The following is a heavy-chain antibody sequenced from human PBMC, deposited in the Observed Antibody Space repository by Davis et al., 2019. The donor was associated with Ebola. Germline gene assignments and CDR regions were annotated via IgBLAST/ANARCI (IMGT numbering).Heavy chain of an antibody. J-gene: IGHJ4*02. D-gene: IGHD3-22*01. CDR1: GGTFSSYA. CDR2: IIPILGIA. V-gene: IGHV1-69*04. CDR3: ARDTRDSSGYYYYFDY. Sequence: SVKVSCKASGGTFSSYAISWVRQAPGQGLEWMGRIIPILGIANYAQKFQGRVTITADKSTSTAYMELSSLRSEDTAVYYCARDTRDSSGYYYYFDYWGQGTLVTVSS.